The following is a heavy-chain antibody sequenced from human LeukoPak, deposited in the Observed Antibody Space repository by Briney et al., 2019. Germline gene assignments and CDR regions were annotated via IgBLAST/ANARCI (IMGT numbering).Heavy chain of an antibody. D-gene: IGHD4-17*01. CDR2: ISGRGGST. J-gene: IGHJ4*02. CDR3: AKVSGDYGDLRFVAYYFDY. CDR1: GFTFSSYA. Sequence: GGSLRLSCAASGFTFSSYAMSWVRQAPGKGLEWVSAISGRGGSTYYADSVKGRFTISRDNSKNTLYLQMNSLRVEDTAVYYCAKVSGDYGDLRFVAYYFDYWGQGTLVTVSS. V-gene: IGHV3-23*01.